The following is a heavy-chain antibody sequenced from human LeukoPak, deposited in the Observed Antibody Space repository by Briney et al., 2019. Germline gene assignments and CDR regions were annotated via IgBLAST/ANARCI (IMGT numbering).Heavy chain of an antibody. CDR3: AKSFSETERATNTAY. CDR2: IYNSGTT. CDR1: GGSFSGYY. D-gene: IGHD1/OR15-1a*01. J-gene: IGHJ4*02. Sequence: SETLSLTCAVYGGSFSGYYWSWIRQPPGKGLEYIGDIYNSGTTNYNPSLKSRVTISVDTSKSQFSLKLSSVTAADTAIYYCAKSFSETERATNTAYWGQG. V-gene: IGHV4-59*01.